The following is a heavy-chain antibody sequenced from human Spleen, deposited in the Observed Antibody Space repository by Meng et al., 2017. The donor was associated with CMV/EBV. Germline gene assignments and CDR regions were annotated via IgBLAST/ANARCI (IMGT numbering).Heavy chain of an antibody. J-gene: IGHJ4*02. Sequence: SGFTFSNYAMTWVRQAPGKGLEWVSDFSGSGGTINYVDSVRGRFTISRDYSKNTLYLQMNSLRVEDTALYYCAKGHIESGGYYYFDYWGQGTLVTVSS. CDR1: GFTFSNYA. D-gene: IGHD1-26*01. CDR2: FSGSGGTI. CDR3: AKGHIESGGYYYFDY. V-gene: IGHV3-23*01.